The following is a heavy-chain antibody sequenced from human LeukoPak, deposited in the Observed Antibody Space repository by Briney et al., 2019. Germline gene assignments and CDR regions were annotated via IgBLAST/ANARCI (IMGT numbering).Heavy chain of an antibody. CDR3: SRGGGYGDY. CDR2: IHTNGGT. Sequence: SETLSLTCTVSGASITSFYYNWIRQSAGKGLEWIGRIHTNGGTDHRPSLNSRVTMSVDTSKKQISLKLTSVTAADTAVYFCSRGGGYGDYWGQGILVTVSS. CDR1: GASITSFY. V-gene: IGHV4-4*07. J-gene: IGHJ4*02. D-gene: IGHD5-12*01.